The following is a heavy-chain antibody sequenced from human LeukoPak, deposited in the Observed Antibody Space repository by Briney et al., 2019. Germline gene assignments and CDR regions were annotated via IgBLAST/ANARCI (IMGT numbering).Heavy chain of an antibody. Sequence: ASVKVSCKASGYTFTSYAMNWVRQAPGQGLERMGWINTNTGNPTYAQGFTGRFVFSLDTSVSTAYLQISSLKAEDTAVYYCARLSLDYGDYAYGMDVWGQGTTVTVSS. CDR2: INTNTGNP. D-gene: IGHD4-17*01. V-gene: IGHV7-4-1*02. CDR3: ARLSLDYGDYAYGMDV. CDR1: GYTFTSYA. J-gene: IGHJ6*02.